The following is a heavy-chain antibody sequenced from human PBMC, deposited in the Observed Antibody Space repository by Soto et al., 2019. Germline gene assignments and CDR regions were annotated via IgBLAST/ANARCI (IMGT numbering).Heavy chain of an antibody. V-gene: IGHV3-48*02. CDR1: GFTFSSYS. CDR2: ISSSSSTI. Sequence: GGSLRLSCAASGFTFSSYSMNWVRQAPGKGLEWVSYISSSSSTIYYADSVKGRFTISRDNAKNSLYLQMNSLRDEDTAVYYFAKKGDYDILTGQYYYYGMDVWGQGTTVTVSS. D-gene: IGHD3-9*01. J-gene: IGHJ6*02. CDR3: AKKGDYDILTGQYYYYGMDV.